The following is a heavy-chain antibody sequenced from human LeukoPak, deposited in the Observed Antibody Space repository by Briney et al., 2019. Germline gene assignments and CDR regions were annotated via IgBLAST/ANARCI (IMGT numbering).Heavy chain of an antibody. Sequence: SETLSLTRTVSYGSIRTYYWTWIRQPPGKGLEWIGYIYYSGSTNYNPSLKSRVTISVDTSRNQFSLKLTSVTAADTAVYYCARGSPGMATAYFDYWGQGILVTVSS. CDR3: ARGSPGMATAYFDY. CDR1: YGSIRTYY. V-gene: IGHV4-59*01. J-gene: IGHJ4*02. D-gene: IGHD5-24*01. CDR2: IYYSGST.